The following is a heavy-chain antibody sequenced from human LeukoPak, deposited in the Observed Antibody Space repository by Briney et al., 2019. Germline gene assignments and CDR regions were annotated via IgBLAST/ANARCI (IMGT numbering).Heavy chain of an antibody. Sequence: GGSLRLSCTASGFTISSDALAWVRQAPGKGLEYVSGISGSNTYYADSVKGRFTVSRDGSKNMLYLQMNSLRADDVAVYYRAKRRSGNTGPFDDWGQGTLVTVSP. CDR1: GFTISSDA. D-gene: IGHD1-26*01. CDR3: AKRRSGNTGPFDD. J-gene: IGHJ4*02. V-gene: IGHV3-23*01. CDR2: ISGSNT.